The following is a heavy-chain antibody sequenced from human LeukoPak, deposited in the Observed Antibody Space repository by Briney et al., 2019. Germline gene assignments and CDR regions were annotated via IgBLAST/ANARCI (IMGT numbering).Heavy chain of an antibody. D-gene: IGHD5-12*01. J-gene: IGHJ6*02. Sequence: SETLSLTCTVSGGSISSYYWSWIRQPPGKGLEWIGYIYYSGSTNYNPSLKSRVTISVDTSKNQFSLKLSSVTAADTAVYYCARHGGYDFGYGMDVWGQGTTVTVSS. CDR3: ARHGGYDFGYGMDV. V-gene: IGHV4-59*08. CDR1: GGSISSYY. CDR2: IYYSGST.